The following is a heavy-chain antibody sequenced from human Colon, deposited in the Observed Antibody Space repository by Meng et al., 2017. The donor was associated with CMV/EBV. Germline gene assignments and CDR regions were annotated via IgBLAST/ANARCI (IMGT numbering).Heavy chain of an antibody. D-gene: IGHD1-26*01. V-gene: IGHV1-18*01. J-gene: IGHJ4*02. CDR3: ARTGQVGSTACDY. Sequence: QVQLVQSGAEVKKTGXSVRVACKTSGYSFFSYGVSWVRQAPVQGLEGVAWISAYNGNTNYAEKVQGRVTVTTEKSTGTAYMELRSLRSDDTAVYYCARTGQVGSTACDYWRPGTRVTVAA. CDR2: ISAYNGNT. CDR1: GYSFFSYG.